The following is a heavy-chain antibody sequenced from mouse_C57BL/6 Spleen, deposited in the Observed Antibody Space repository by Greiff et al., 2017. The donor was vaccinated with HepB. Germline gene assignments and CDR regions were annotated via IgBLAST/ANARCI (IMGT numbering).Heavy chain of an antibody. D-gene: IGHD2-4*01. CDR2: ISSGSSPI. V-gene: IGHV5-17*01. CDR3: ARDDYDVLDY. CDR1: GFTFSDYG. Sequence: EVHLVESGGGLVKPGGSLKLSCAASGFTFSDYGMHWVRQAPEKGLEWVAYISSGSSPIDYADTVKGRFTISRDNAKNTLFLQMTSLRSEDTAMYYCARDDYDVLDYWGQGTTLTVSS. J-gene: IGHJ2*01.